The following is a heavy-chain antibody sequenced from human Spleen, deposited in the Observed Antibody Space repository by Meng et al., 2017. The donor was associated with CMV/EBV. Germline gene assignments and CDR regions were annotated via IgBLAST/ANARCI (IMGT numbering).Heavy chain of an antibody. Sequence: GGSLRLSCEASGFTFSSFAMTWVRQTPGKGLEWVAVISYDGSNKYYADSVKGRFTISRDNSKNTLYLQMNSLRAEDTAVYYCARDRGSSWPYYYYYYGMDVWGQGTTVTVSS. CDR1: GFTFSSFA. CDR3: ARDRGSSWPYYYYYYGMDV. CDR2: ISYDGSNK. J-gene: IGHJ6*02. V-gene: IGHV3-30-3*01. D-gene: IGHD6-13*01.